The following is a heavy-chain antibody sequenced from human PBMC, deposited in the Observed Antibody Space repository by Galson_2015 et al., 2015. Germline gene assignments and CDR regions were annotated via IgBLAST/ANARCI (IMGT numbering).Heavy chain of an antibody. J-gene: IGHJ4*02. Sequence: SLRLSCAASGFTFCNDGMSWVRQAPGKGLEWVSSISGTGGSTYYADSVKGRFTISRDNSKNTLYLQMSSLRAEDTAVYYCAKADTLKIVVTTLLDYWGQGTLVTVSS. V-gene: IGHV3-23*01. CDR3: AKADTLKIVVTTLLDY. CDR1: GFTFCNDG. D-gene: IGHD3-22*01. CDR2: ISGTGGST.